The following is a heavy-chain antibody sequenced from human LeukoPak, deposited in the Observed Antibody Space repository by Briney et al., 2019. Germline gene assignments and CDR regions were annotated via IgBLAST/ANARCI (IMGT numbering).Heavy chain of an antibody. D-gene: IGHD6-6*01. CDR1: GGSISSYY. CDR2: IYYSGST. CDR3: ARHVREYSSFAY. V-gene: IGHV4-59*08. J-gene: IGHJ4*02. Sequence: SETLPLTCTVSGGSISSYYWSWIRQPPGKGLEWIGYIYYSGSTNYNPSLKSRVTISVDTSKDQFSLKLSSVTAADTAVYYCARHVREYSSFAYWGQGTLVTVSS.